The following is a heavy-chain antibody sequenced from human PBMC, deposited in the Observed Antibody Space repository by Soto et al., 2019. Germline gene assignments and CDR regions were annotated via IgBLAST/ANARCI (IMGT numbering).Heavy chain of an antibody. Sequence: LSLTCTVSGGSMSSYYWSWIRQPPGKGLEWIGYIYYSGSTNYNPSLKSRVTISVDTSKNQFSLKLSSVTAADTAVYYCARLRPDYGDYAQYYYYGMDVWGQGTTVTVSS. CDR3: ARLRPDYGDYAQYYYYGMDV. CDR2: IYYSGST. V-gene: IGHV4-59*01. D-gene: IGHD4-17*01. CDR1: GGSMSSYY. J-gene: IGHJ6*02.